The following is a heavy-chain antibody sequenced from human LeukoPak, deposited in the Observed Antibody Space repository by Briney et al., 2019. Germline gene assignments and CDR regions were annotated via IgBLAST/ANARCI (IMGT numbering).Heavy chain of an antibody. CDR1: GFTFDDYA. Sequence: PGGSLRLSCAASGFTFDDYAMHWVRQAPGKGLEWVSGISWNSGSIGYADSVKGRFTISRDNAKNSLYLQMNSLRAEDTAVYYCAREASLLWFGELLDWFDPWGQGTLVTVSS. D-gene: IGHD3-10*01. J-gene: IGHJ5*02. CDR2: ISWNSGSI. CDR3: AREASLLWFGELLDWFDP. V-gene: IGHV3-9*01.